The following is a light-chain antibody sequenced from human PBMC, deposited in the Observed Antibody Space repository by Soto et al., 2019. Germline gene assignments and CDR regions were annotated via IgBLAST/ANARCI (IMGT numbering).Light chain of an antibody. CDR3: KQYNSYWT. CDR1: QSIRSL. J-gene: IGKJ1*01. CDR2: DAS. Sequence: DIQMTQSPSTLSASVVDRVTITCRASQSIRSLLAWYQQKPGKAPKVLIYDASSLESGVPSRFSGSGSGTEFTLTISSLQPDDFATYYCKQYNSYWTCGQGNKGDIK. V-gene: IGKV1-5*01.